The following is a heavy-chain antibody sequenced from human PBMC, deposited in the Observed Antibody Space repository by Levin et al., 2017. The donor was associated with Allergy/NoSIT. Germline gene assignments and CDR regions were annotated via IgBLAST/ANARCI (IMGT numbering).Heavy chain of an antibody. CDR3: ARSSRSYGTFDS. CDR1: GFTFSSYA. D-gene: IGHD1-26*01. CDR2: IYVSADST. Sequence: GGSLRLSCATSGFTFSSYAMSWVRQAPGEGLEWVSAIYVSADSTYYSDSVKGRFTISRDSSKKTLYLHMNSLRAAATAVYYCARSSRSYGTFDSWGQGTLVTVSS. V-gene: IGHV3-23*01. J-gene: IGHJ4*02.